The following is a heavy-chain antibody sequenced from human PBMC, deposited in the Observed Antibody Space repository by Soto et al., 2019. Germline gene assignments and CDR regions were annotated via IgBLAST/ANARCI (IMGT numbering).Heavy chain of an antibody. CDR3: AREVTTSHYYFDF. Sequence: GGSLRLSCAASGFTFSDRYMSWIRQAPGKGLEWVSYISSSGRTTHYADSVKGRYTISRDNAKNSLYLQMSSLRVEDTAVYFCAREVTTSHYYFDFWGQGTLVTVSS. J-gene: IGHJ4*02. V-gene: IGHV3-11*01. CDR2: ISSSGRTT. CDR1: GFTFSDRY. D-gene: IGHD2-2*01.